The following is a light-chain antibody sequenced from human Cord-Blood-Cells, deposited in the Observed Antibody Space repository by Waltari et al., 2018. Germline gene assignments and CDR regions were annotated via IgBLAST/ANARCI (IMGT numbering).Light chain of an antibody. CDR3: SSYAGSNNVV. V-gene: IGLV2-8*01. CDR2: EVS. CDR1: SSDVGGYNY. J-gene: IGLJ2*01. Sequence: QSALTQPPSASGSPGQPVTISCTGTSSDVGGYNYVSWYQQHPGKAPKLLIYEVSKPPSGVAECFSGWKAGTTASLTVAGLQAEDEADYCCSSYAGSNNVVFGGGTKLTVL.